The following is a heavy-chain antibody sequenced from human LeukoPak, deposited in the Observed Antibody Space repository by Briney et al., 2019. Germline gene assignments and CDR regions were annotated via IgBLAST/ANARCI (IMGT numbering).Heavy chain of an antibody. J-gene: IGHJ4*02. V-gene: IGHV3-48*02. CDR3: ARGPAAAIDY. Sequence: GGSQTVFCAASGFPFNSYSMIWVRQAPGKGLEWVSFISSSSYTIHYADSVKGRFTISRDNGKNSLYLQMNSLRDEDTAIYYCARGPAAAIDYWGPGNLGSVSS. CDR1: GFPFNSYS. D-gene: IGHD2-2*01. CDR2: ISSSSYTI.